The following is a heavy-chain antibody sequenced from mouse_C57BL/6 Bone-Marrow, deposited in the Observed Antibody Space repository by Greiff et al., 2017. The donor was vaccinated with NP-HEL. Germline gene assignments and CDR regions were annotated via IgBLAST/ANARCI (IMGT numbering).Heavy chain of an antibody. CDR3: ARDGYYGSSYAMDY. CDR1: GYSFTGYF. V-gene: IGHV1-20*01. J-gene: IGHJ4*01. Sequence: VQLQQSGPELVKPGDSVKISCKASGYSFTGYFMNWVMQSHGKSLEWIGRINPYNGDTFYNQKFKGKATLTVDKSSSTAHMELRSLTSEDSAVYYCARDGYYGSSYAMDYWGQGTSVTVSS. D-gene: IGHD1-1*01. CDR2: INPYNGDT.